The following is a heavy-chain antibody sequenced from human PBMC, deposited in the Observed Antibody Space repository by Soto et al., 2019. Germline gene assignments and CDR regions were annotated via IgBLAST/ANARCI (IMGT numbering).Heavy chain of an antibody. J-gene: IGHJ3*02. D-gene: IGHD4-17*01. Sequence: QVQLVQSGAEVKKPGSSVKVSCKASGGTFSSYAISWVRQAPGQGLEWMGGIIPIFGTANYSQKFQGRVTIPADESPSTAYMELSSLRSEDTAVYYFARGIHYGDYENAFDIWGQGTMVTVSS. CDR2: IIPIFGTA. V-gene: IGHV1-69*01. CDR3: ARGIHYGDYENAFDI. CDR1: GGTFSSYA.